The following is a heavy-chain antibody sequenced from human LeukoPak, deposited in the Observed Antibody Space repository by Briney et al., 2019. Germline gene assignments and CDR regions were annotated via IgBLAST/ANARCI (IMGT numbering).Heavy chain of an antibody. CDR1: GFTFSSYA. CDR3: AKSKDGYNIVDY. J-gene: IGHJ4*02. V-gene: IGHV3-23*01. Sequence: GGSLRLSCAASGFTFSSYAMSWVRQAPGKGLEWVSGISDSGGSSYDADSVKGRFTISRDNSKNTLYLQMNSLRAEDTALYYCAKSKDGYNIVDYWGQGTLVTVSS. CDR2: ISDSGGSS. D-gene: IGHD5-24*01.